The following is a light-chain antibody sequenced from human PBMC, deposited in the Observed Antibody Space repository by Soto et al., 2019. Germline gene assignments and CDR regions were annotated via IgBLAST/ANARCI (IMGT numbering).Light chain of an antibody. CDR1: QSISRN. Sequence: EILMTQFPATLSVSPGERVTLSCRASQSISRNLAWHQQKPGQAPRLLIYDASTRATGIPARFSGSGSRTEFALTISSLEPEDFAVYYCQQRSNWPWTFGQGTKVDI. CDR2: DAS. J-gene: IGKJ1*01. V-gene: IGKV3-15*01. CDR3: QQRSNWPWT.